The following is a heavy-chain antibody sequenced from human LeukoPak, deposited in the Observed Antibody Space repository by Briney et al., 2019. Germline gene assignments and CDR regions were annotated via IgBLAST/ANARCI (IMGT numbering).Heavy chain of an antibody. Sequence: ASVKVSCKASGYTFTGYYMHWVRQAPGQGLEWMGWINPNSGGTNYAQKFQGRVTMTGDTSISTAYMELSRLRSDDTAVYYCARDRGWCSSTSCYEDNFDYWGQGTLVTVSS. CDR1: GYTFTGYY. CDR2: INPNSGGT. D-gene: IGHD2-2*01. J-gene: IGHJ4*02. CDR3: ARDRGWCSSTSCYEDNFDY. V-gene: IGHV1-2*02.